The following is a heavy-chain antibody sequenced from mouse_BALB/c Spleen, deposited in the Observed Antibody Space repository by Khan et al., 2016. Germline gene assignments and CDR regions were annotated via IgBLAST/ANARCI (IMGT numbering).Heavy chain of an antibody. Sequence: QVQLQQAGAELARPGASVKLSCKASGYTFTSYWMQWVKQRPGQGLEWIGAIYPGDGDTRYTQKFKGKATLTADKSSSTAYMQLSSLASEDSAVYYCARWGGPYAMDYWGQGTSVTVSS. V-gene: IGHV1-87*01. J-gene: IGHJ4*01. CDR1: GYTFTSYW. CDR2: IYPGDGDT. CDR3: ARWGGPYAMDY. D-gene: IGHD2-3*01.